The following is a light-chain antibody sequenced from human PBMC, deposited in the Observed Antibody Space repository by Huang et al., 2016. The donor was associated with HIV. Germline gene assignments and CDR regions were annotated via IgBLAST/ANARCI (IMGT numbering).Light chain of an antibody. V-gene: IGKV3-11*02. Sequence: EIVLTQSPATLSLSPGERATLSCRASQSVGNFLAWYQQKPGQAHRLLIYDASNRATGIPARFSGSGSGRDFTLTISSLEPEDFAVYYCQQRSKFTFGPGTKVDLK. CDR3: QQRSKFT. J-gene: IGKJ3*01. CDR1: QSVGNF. CDR2: DAS.